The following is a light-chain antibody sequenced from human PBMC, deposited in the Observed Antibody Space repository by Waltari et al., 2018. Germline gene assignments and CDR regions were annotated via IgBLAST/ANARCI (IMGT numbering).Light chain of an antibody. Sequence: QSALAQPASVSGSPGQSITISCTGTSSDVGGYNYVSWYQQYAGEAPKLLIFEVRKRLSGISSRFSGFKSGNTASLTISGLQAEDEADYYCSSNTRSDTLVFGGGTKVTVL. J-gene: IGLJ2*01. CDR2: EVR. V-gene: IGLV2-14*01. CDR1: SSDVGGYNY. CDR3: SSNTRSDTLV.